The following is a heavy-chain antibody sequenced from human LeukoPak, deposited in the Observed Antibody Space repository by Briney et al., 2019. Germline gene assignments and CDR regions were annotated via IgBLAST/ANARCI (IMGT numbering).Heavy chain of an antibody. V-gene: IGHV3-21*01. CDR2: ITSTSTYI. CDR3: ARDLGGWYFDY. Sequence: GGSLRLSCAASGFTFDNYAMSWLRQAPGKGLEWVSSITSTSTYIYYADSVKGRFTISRDNAKNSLYLQMNSLRAEDTAVYYCARDLGGWYFDYWGQGTLVTVSS. J-gene: IGHJ4*02. D-gene: IGHD2-15*01. CDR1: GFTFDNYA.